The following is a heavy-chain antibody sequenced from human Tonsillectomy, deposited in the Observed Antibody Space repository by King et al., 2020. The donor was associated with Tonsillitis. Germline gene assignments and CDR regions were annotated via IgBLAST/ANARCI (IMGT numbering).Heavy chain of an antibody. D-gene: IGHD4-17*01. J-gene: IGHJ6*02. CDR3: ARLRTVNPYGVDV. CDR1: GYSFTSYW. CDR2: IDPSDSYS. Sequence: VQLVESGAEVKKPGESLRISCKDSGYSFTSYWISWVRQLPGKGLEWMGTIDPSDSYSDYSPSFQGHVTISADKSLSTAYLQWSSLKASDTAMYYCARLRTVNPYGVDVWGQGTTVTVSS. V-gene: IGHV5-10-1*03.